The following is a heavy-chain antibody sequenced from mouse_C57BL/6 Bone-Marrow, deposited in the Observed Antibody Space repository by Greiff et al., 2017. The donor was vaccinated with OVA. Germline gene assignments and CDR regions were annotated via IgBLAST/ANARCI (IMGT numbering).Heavy chain of an antibody. CDR1: GYTFTDYE. J-gene: IGHJ4*01. D-gene: IGHD2-2*01. Sequence: VQLQQSGAELVRPGASVTLSCKAPGYTFTDYEMHWVKQTPVHGLEWIGAIDPETGGTAYNQKFKGKAILTADKSSSTAYMELRSLTSEDSAVYYCTKIYYGYDEGYYYAMDYWGQGTSVTVSS. CDR2: IDPETGGT. CDR3: TKIYYGYDEGYYYAMDY. V-gene: IGHV1-15*01.